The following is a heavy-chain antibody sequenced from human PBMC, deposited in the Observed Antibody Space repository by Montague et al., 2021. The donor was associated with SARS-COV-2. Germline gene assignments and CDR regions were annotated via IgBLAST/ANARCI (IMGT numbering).Heavy chain of an antibody. V-gene: IGHV3-7*01. J-gene: IGHJ6*02. D-gene: IGHD3-22*01. CDR2: IKQDGSEK. Sequence: SRSLSFSASGFTFSSYWMSWVRQAPGKGLEWVANIKQDGSEKYYVDSVKGRFTISRDNAKNSLYLQMNSLRAEDTAVYYCARDFQSDSSGYYYYGMDVWGQGTTVTVSS. CDR1: GFTFSSYW. CDR3: ARDFQSDSSGYYYYGMDV.